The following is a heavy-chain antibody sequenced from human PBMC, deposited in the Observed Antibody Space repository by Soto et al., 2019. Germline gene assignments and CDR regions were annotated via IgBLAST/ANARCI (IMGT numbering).Heavy chain of an antibody. V-gene: IGHV3-23*01. CDR3: AKDRYFDWPRATYY. CDR2: ISGGGTT. Sequence: GGSLRLSCAASGFTFNNYAMIWVRQAPGKGLEWVSAISGGGTTYYADSVKGRFSISRDNSKNMLYLQMNSLTAEDTALYYCAKDRYFDWPRATYYWGQGTLVTVSS. CDR1: GFTFNNYA. J-gene: IGHJ4*02. D-gene: IGHD3-9*01.